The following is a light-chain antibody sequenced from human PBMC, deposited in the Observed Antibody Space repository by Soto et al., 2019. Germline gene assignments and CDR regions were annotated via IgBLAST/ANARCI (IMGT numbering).Light chain of an antibody. J-gene: IGLJ3*02. Sequence: QSVLTQPASVSGSPGQSITISCTGTSTDVGGYNYVSWYQQHPGKAPKLMDFEVSNRPSGVSHRFAGSKSGNTASLTISGLHAEDEAVYYCSSYTSSSTRVLGGGTKLTVL. CDR1: STDVGGYNY. CDR2: EVS. CDR3: SSYTSSSTRV. V-gene: IGLV2-14*01.